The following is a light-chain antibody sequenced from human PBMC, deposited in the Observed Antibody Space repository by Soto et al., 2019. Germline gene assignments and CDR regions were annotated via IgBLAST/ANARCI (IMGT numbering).Light chain of an antibody. CDR3: QQYNNWPLT. V-gene: IGKV3-15*01. CDR2: GAS. J-gene: IGKJ4*01. Sequence: EIVMTQSPATLSVSPGGRATLSCRASQSVSSTLAWYQQKPGQAPRLLIYGASTRATGFPARFSGSGSGTEFTLTISSLQSEDFAVYYCQQYNNWPLTFGGGTKVDIK. CDR1: QSVSST.